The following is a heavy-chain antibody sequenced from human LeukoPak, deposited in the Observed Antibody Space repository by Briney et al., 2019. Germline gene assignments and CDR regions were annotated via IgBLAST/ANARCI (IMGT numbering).Heavy chain of an antibody. V-gene: IGHV3-11*03. CDR1: GFTFSDYY. J-gene: IGHJ5*02. D-gene: IGHD2-15*01. CDR3: ARYCSGGSCNSERWLDP. CDR2: ISSSSSYT. Sequence: GGSLRLSCAASGFTFSDYYMSWIRQAPGKGLEWVSYISSSSSYTNYADSVKGRFTISRDNAKDSLNLQMNSLRPEDTAVYYCARYCSGGSCNSERWLDPWGQGTLVTVSS.